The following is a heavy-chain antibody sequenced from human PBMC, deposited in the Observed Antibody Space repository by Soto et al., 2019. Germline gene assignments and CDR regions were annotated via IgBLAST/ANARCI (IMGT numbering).Heavy chain of an antibody. D-gene: IGHD2-2*01. J-gene: IGHJ6*04. CDR2: IIPTFGTP. Sequence: SVKVSSKASGGTFSSYATSWVRQAPGQGLEWMGGIIPTFGTPNQAQKFEDTVPITPDASTGTTSLDLSRLRSEDWAGYYWARDVVPAALYSYYSGMDVWGKAATVTVSS. CDR3: ARDVVPAALYSYYSGMDV. CDR1: GGTFSSYA. V-gene: IGHV1-69*13.